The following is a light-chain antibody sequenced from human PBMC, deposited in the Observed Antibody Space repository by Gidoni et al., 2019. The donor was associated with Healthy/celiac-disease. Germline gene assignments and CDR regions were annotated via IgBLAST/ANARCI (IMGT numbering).Light chain of an antibody. V-gene: IGKV1-5*03. CDR3: QQYNSYSWT. Sequence: DIQMTQSPSTLSASVGDRVTITCRASQSISSWLAWYQQKPGKAPKLLIYKASSLEIGVPSRFSGSGSGTEFTLTIRSLQPDDFATYYCQQYNSYSWTFXQXTKVEIK. J-gene: IGKJ1*01. CDR2: KAS. CDR1: QSISSW.